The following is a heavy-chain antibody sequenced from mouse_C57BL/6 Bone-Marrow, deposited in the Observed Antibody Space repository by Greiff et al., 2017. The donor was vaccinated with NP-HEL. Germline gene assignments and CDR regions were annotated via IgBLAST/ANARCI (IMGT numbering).Heavy chain of an antibody. V-gene: IGHV1-64*01. J-gene: IGHJ3*01. CDR2: IYPNSGST. Sequence: VQLQQPGAELVKPGASVKLSCKASGYTFTSYWMHWVKQRPGQGLEWIGMIYPNSGSTNYNEKFKSKATLTVDKSSSTAYMQLSSLTSEDSAVYYCARPHVYYCGSSRFAYWGQGTLVTVSA. CDR1: GYTFTSYW. D-gene: IGHD1-1*01. CDR3: ARPHVYYCGSSRFAY.